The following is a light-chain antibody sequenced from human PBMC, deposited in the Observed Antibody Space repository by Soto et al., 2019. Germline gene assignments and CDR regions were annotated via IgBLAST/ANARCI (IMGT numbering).Light chain of an antibody. CDR2: GVS. V-gene: IGKV3-20*01. J-gene: IGKJ2*01. Sequence: ENVLTQSPGTLSLSPGERATLSCRASQSVGSTYLAWYQQKPGQDPRLLIHGVSSRATGIPDRFSGSGSGTDFTLTISRLEPEDFAVYYCQLYGSSPPMYTFGQGTKLEIK. CDR1: QSVGSTY. CDR3: QLYGSSPPMYT.